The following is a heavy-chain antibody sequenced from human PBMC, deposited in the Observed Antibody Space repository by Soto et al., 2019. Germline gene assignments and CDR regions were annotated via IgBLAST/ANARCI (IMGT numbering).Heavy chain of an antibody. CDR3: ARESFSASPNFFDY. CDR2: ISLRGSTI. J-gene: IGHJ4*02. V-gene: IGHV3-48*03. Sequence: EVQLVESGGGLVQPGGSLRLSCAASGFAFSNYEMNWVRQAPGKGLEWVSYISLRGSTIYYADSVKGRFTISRDDAKNSLYLQMDSLRADDTAVYYCARESFSASPNFFDYWGQGTLVTVSS. D-gene: IGHD3-3*02. CDR1: GFAFSNYE.